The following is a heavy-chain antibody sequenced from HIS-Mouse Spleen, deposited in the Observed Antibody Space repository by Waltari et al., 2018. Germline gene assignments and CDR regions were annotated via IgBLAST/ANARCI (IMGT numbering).Heavy chain of an antibody. CDR3: AREIPYSSSWYDWYFDL. Sequence: QLQLQESGPGLVKPSETLSLTCTVSVCPISSSSSYWGWFRHPLGKGLEWIGSIYYSGSTYYNPSLKSRVTISVDTSKNQFSLKLSSVTAADTAVYYCAREIPYSSSWYDWYFDLWGRGTLVTVSS. CDR1: VCPISSSSSY. J-gene: IGHJ2*01. D-gene: IGHD6-13*01. V-gene: IGHV4-39*07. CDR2: IYYSGST.